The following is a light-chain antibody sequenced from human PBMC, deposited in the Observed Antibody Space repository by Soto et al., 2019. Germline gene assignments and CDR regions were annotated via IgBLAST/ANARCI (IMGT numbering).Light chain of an antibody. CDR1: RPVVRQY. V-gene: IGKV3-20*01. J-gene: IGKJ3*01. Sequence: IVLTQSPDALPFSPGERVSLSCSASRPVVRQYTTWYHQKPGQAPRLLIPDAVSRATGIPDRFSGSDSASGTDFTLFISRLEPEDCGVFYCQQNGRSPTFGPGTKVEVK. CDR2: DAV. CDR3: QQNGRSPT.